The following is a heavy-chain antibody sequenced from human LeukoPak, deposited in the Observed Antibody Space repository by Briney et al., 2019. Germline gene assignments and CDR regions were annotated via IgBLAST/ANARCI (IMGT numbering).Heavy chain of an antibody. V-gene: IGHV4-34*01. CDR1: GGSFSGCY. D-gene: IGHD5-12*01. Sequence: SETLSLTCAVYGGSFSGCYWSWIRQPPGKGLEWIGEINHSGSTNYNPSLKSRVTISVDTSKNQFSLKLSSVTAADTAVYYCARVGPIVATIDDAFDIWGQETMVTVSS. J-gene: IGHJ3*02. CDR3: ARVGPIVATIDDAFDI. CDR2: INHSGST.